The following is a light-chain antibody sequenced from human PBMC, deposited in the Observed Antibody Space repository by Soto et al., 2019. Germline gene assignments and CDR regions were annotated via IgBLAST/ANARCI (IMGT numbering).Light chain of an antibody. CDR2: WAS. CDR1: QSVLYSSNNKNY. CDR3: MQSTQLPPT. J-gene: IGKJ5*01. Sequence: DIVMTQSPDSLAVSLGERATINCKSSQSVLYSSNNKNYLAWYQQKPGQPPKLLIYWASTRESGVPDRFSGSGSGTDFTLEISRVETDDVGIYYCMQSTQLPPTFGQGTRLGIE. V-gene: IGKV4-1*01.